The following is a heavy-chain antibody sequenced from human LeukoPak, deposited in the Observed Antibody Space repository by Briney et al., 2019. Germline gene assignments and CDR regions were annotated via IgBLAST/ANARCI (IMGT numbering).Heavy chain of an antibody. V-gene: IGHV5-51*01. D-gene: IGHD6-19*01. CDR2: IYPRDSDI. CDR3: ARGSSGYWFDP. J-gene: IGHJ5*02. CDR1: GYSFSTYW. Sequence: HGESLQISCKGSGYSFSTYWIGWVRQLPGKRLEWMGIIYPRDSDIRYSPSFQGQVTISADKSISTAYLQWSSLKASDTAIYYCARGSSGYWFDPWGQGTLVTVSS.